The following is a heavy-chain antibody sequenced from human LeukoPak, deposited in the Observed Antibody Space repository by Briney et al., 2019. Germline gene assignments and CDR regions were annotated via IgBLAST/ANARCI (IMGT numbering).Heavy chain of an antibody. CDR2: IRYDGSNE. CDR1: GFTFSSYG. V-gene: IGHV3-30*02. Sequence: TGGSLRPSCAASGFTFSSYGMHWVRQAPGKGLEWVALIRYDGSNEYYADSVKGRFTISRDNSKNTLYLQMTSLRAEDTAVYYCARDLMATIGLEYWGQGTLVTVSS. J-gene: IGHJ4*02. CDR3: ARDLMATIGLEY. D-gene: IGHD5-12*01.